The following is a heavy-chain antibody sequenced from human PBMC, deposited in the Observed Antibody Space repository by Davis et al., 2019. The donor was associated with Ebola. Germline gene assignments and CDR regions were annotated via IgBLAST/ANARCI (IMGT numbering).Heavy chain of an antibody. CDR1: GGSINNYY. J-gene: IGHJ4*02. CDR3: ARDRRDGYNYHFDY. CDR2: IYYSGST. D-gene: IGHD5-24*01. V-gene: IGHV4-59*01. Sequence: MPSETLSLTCTVSGGSINNYYWSWIRQPPGKRLEWIGSIYYSGSTNYNPSLKSRVTISLDTSKNQFSLKLTSVTAADTAVYYCARDRRDGYNYHFDYWGQGTLVTVSS.